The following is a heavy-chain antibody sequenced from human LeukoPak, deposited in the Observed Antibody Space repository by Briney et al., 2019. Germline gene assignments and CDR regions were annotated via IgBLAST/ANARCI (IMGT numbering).Heavy chain of an antibody. CDR1: GFTFSSYG. D-gene: IGHD1-26*01. CDR2: ISSSSSTI. Sequence: PGGSLRLSCAASGFTFSSYGMHWVRQAPGKGLEWVSYISSSSSTIYYADSVKGRFTISRDNAKNSLYLQMNSLRAEDTAVYYCAREAMWRGEWELTGYYYYMDVWGKGTTVTVSS. V-gene: IGHV3-48*01. CDR3: AREAMWRGEWELTGYYYYMDV. J-gene: IGHJ6*03.